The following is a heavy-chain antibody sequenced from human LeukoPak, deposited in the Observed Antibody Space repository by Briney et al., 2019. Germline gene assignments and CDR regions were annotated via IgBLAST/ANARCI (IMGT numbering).Heavy chain of an antibody. CDR3: ARSANPGVHEFDP. D-gene: IGHD6-6*01. Sequence: GGSLRLSCAASGFTSSSYWMSWVRQAPGKGLEWVANIKQDGSEKYYVDSVKGRFTISRDNAKNSLYLQMNSLRDEDTAVYYCARSANPGVHEFDPWGQGTLVTVSS. CDR1: GFTSSSYW. V-gene: IGHV3-7*01. J-gene: IGHJ5*02. CDR2: IKQDGSEK.